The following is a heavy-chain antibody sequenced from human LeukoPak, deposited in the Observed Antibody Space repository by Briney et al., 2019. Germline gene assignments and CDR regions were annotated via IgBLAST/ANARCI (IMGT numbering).Heavy chain of an antibody. CDR3: VRYCSSTTCYTRAVDY. Sequence: PSETPSLTCTVSGYSITSGYKWAWIRRPRGKVMEWIGSIYHSGSAYYNPSRKSRVTIKEDTAKNQLSLKMSSVPAADTAVYYCVRYCSSTTCYTRAVDYWGQGTLVTVSS. V-gene: IGHV4-38-2*02. D-gene: IGHD2-2*02. CDR2: IYHSGSA. J-gene: IGHJ4*02. CDR1: GYSITSGYK.